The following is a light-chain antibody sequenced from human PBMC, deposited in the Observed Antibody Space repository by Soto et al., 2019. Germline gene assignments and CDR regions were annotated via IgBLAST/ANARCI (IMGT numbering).Light chain of an antibody. CDR3: CSYSTSTSLYV. CDR2: EIR. Sequence: QSALTQPASVSGSPGQSITISCTGTSSDVGGSHFVSWCQHLPGKAPKLMIYEIRNRPSGVSNRFSGSKSGNTASLTISGLQAEDEADYYCCSYSTSTSLYVFGTGTKVTVL. CDR1: SSDVGGSHF. J-gene: IGLJ1*01. V-gene: IGLV2-14*01.